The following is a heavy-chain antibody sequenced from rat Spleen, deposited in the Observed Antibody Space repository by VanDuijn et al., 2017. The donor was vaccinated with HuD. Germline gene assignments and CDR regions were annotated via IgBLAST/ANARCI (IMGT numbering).Heavy chain of an antibody. CDR2: ISYDGSST. CDR3: ARQHGGPDY. CDR1: GFTFSDYY. J-gene: IGHJ2*01. Sequence: EVQLVESDGGLVQPGRSLKLSCAASGFTFSDYYMAWVRQAPTKGLEWVATISYDGSSTYYRDSVKGRFTISRDNAKSTLYLQMDSLRSEDTATYYCARQHGGPDYWGQGVMVTVSS. D-gene: IGHD1-11*01. V-gene: IGHV5-29*01.